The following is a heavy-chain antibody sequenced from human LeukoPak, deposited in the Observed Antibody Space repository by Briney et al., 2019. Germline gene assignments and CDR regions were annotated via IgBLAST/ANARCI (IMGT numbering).Heavy chain of an antibody. Sequence: SATLSLTCTVSGGSISSGGYYWSWIRQRPGKGLEWIGYIYYSGSTYYNPSLKSRVTISVDTSKNQFSLKLSSVTAADTAVYYCARTVVAEMTRWFDPWGQGTLVTVSS. J-gene: IGHJ5*02. D-gene: IGHD2-15*01. CDR1: GGSISSGGYY. CDR2: IYYSGST. CDR3: ARTVVAEMTRWFDP. V-gene: IGHV4-31*03.